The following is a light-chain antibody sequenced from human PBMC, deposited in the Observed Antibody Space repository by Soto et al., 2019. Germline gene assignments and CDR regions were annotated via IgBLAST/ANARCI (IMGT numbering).Light chain of an antibody. CDR2: EVT. CDR3: TSYGSSDSWV. J-gene: IGLJ3*02. V-gene: IGLV2-8*01. Sequence: QSALTQPPSASGSPGQSVTISCTGTSSDVGGFNFVSWYQHHPGKAPKLMIFEVTKRPSGVPDRFSGSRSGNTASLTVSGLQAEDEADYYCTSYGSSDSWVFGGGTQLTVL. CDR1: SSDVGGFNF.